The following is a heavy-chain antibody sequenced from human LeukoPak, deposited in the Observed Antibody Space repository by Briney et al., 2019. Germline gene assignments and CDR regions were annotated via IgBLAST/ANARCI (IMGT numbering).Heavy chain of an antibody. J-gene: IGHJ5*02. CDR1: GFTFDDYG. D-gene: IGHD3-9*01. Sequence: GRSLRLSCAASGFTFDDYGMHWVRRGPGKGLEWVSRIDWNSGRIGYADSVKGRFTISRDNAKNSLYLEMNSLRVEDTAFYYRRKGGVSDIFVPAWFYPWGQGTLVTVSS. CDR2: IDWNSGRI. CDR3: RKGGVSDIFVPAWFYP. V-gene: IGHV3-9*01.